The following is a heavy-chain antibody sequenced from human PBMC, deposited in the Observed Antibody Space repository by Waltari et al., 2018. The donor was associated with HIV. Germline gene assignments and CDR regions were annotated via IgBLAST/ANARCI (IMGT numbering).Heavy chain of an antibody. CDR2: MSSSSIR. CDR3: AGRSHGDFPSYYYYVMDV. V-gene: IGHV3-48*04. D-gene: IGHD4-17*01. J-gene: IGHJ6*02. Sequence: ETQQVESVGGLVQLAGSLSPSCAASGFTSCSYTTSAFRQAPGKGREWVSYMSSSSIRYYADSVKGRFASSRDNAKNSLYLQMNTLRAEDTAVYYCAGRSHGDFPSYYYYVMDVWGQGTTVTVSS. CDR1: GFTSCSYT.